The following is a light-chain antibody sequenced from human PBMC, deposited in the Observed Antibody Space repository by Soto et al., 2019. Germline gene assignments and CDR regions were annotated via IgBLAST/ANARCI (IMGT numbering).Light chain of an antibody. CDR1: SSNIGSNT. CDR2: TNN. CDR3: AAWDDSLTGYV. Sequence: QAVVTQPPSASGTPGQRVTISCSGNSSNIGSNTVNWYQQLPGTAPKLLIYTNNQRPSGVPDRFSGSKSGTSASLAISGLQSEDEADYYCAAWDDSLTGYVFGTGTKVTVL. V-gene: IGLV1-44*01. J-gene: IGLJ1*01.